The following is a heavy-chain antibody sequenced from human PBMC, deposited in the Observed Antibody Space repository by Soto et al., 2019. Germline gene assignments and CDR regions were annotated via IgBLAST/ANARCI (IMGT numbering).Heavy chain of an antibody. CDR1: GYGFTIYW. D-gene: IGHD6-19*01. CDR2: IDPSDSYT. J-gene: IGHJ4*02. CDR3: ASSSGWPLN. Sequence: GESLKISCKGSGYGFTIYWISWVRQMPGKGLEWMGRIDPSDSYTNYSPSFQGHVTISADKSISTAYLQWSSLKASDTAMYYCASSSGWPLNWGQRTLVTVSS. V-gene: IGHV5-10-1*01.